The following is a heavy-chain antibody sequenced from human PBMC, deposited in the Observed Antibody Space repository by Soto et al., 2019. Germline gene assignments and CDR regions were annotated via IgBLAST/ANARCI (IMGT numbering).Heavy chain of an antibody. CDR1: GNSISSSGYY. CDR3: ARHPHTYDYTPYYFDY. Sequence: SETLSLTCSVSGNSISSSGYYWGWIRQPPGKGLECIWSISYRCSAYRESTYYNPSLTSRVSISMDTSKNQFSLRLTSVTAADTAVYYCARHPHTYDYTPYYFDYWGQGTLVTVSS. D-gene: IGHD4-4*01. J-gene: IGHJ4*02. CDR2: ISYRCSAYREST. V-gene: IGHV4-39*01.